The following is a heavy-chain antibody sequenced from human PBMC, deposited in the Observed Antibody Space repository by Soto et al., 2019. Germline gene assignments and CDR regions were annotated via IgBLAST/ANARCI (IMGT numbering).Heavy chain of an antibody. Sequence: SWVRQPPGKGLEWIGEIYHSGSTNYNPYLKSRVTISVDKSKNQFSLNLSSVTAADTAVYYWAISGTTDCYYYGMDVWGQGTTVTVSS. D-gene: IGHD1-1*01. J-gene: IGHJ6*01. CDR2: IYHSGST. CDR3: AISGTTDCYYYGMDV. V-gene: IGHV4-4*02.